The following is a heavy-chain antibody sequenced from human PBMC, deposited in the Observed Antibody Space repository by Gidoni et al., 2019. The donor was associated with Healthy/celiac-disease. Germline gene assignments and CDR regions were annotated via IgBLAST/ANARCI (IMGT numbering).Heavy chain of an antibody. CDR1: GYTFTSYY. Sequence: QVQLVQSGAEVKKPGASVKVSCKASGYTFTSYYMHWVRQAPGQGLEWMGIINPSGGSTSYAQKFQVRVTMTRDTSTSTVYMELSSLRSEDTAVYYCARVKIAVAGQKGWFDPWGQGTLVTVSS. D-gene: IGHD6-19*01. J-gene: IGHJ5*02. V-gene: IGHV1-46*03. CDR3: ARVKIAVAGQKGWFDP. CDR2: INPSGGST.